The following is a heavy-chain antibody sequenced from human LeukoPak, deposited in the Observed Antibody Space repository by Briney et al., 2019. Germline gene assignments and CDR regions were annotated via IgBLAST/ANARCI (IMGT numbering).Heavy chain of an antibody. CDR2: ISGSGGST. Sequence: GGSLRLSCAASGFTFSSYAMSWVCQAPGKGLEWVSVISGSGGSTYYADSVKGRFTISRDLSKNTLYLQMNSLRAEDTAVYYCAKQNGYSFGYYFDYWGQGTLVTVSS. D-gene: IGHD5-18*01. J-gene: IGHJ4*02. CDR3: AKQNGYSFGYYFDY. CDR1: GFTFSSYA. V-gene: IGHV3-23*01.